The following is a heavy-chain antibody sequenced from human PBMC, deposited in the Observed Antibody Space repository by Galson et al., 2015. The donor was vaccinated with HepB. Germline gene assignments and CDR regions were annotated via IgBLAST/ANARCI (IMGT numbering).Heavy chain of an antibody. Sequence: SLRLSCAASGFTFTNHAIHWVRQAPGKGLEYVSVISGNGHDTYYAESVKGRSSVSRDNSRNWLFLQMSSLRPEDTAVYYCVRDWTYDFWSGYFGAFDLWGQGTLVTVSS. J-gene: IGHJ3*01. V-gene: IGHV3-64D*09. CDR1: GFTFTNHA. D-gene: IGHD3-3*01. CDR3: VRDWTYDFWSGYFGAFDL. CDR2: ISGNGHDT.